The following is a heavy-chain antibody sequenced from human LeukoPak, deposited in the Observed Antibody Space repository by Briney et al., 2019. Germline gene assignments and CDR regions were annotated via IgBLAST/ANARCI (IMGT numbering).Heavy chain of an antibody. J-gene: IGHJ4*02. CDR3: ARGKGYCSGGSCYDY. CDR1: GGSISSSSYY. V-gene: IGHV4-39*07. CDR2: IYYSGST. Sequence: PSETLSLTCTVSGGSISSSSYYWGWIRQPPGKGLEWIGSIYYSGSTYYNPSLKSRVTISVDTSKNQFSLKLSSVTAADTAVYYCARGKGYCSGGSCYDYWGQGTLVTVSS. D-gene: IGHD2-15*01.